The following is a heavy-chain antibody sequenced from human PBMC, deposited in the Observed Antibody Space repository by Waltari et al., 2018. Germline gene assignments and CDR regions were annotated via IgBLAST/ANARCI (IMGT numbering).Heavy chain of an antibody. CDR3: ASGNSHAFDL. CDR1: GFTLRPYG. Sequence: EVQLVESGGGLVKPEWSLRVHCSASGFTLRPYGTHWVRQGPGKGLVWVSRINRDGSGTSYADSAKGRFTISRDNAKNTLFLQMNSLRGEDTAVYYCASGNSHAFDLWGQGTMVTVSS. V-gene: IGHV3-74*01. D-gene: IGHD1-7*01. CDR2: INRDGSGT. J-gene: IGHJ3*01.